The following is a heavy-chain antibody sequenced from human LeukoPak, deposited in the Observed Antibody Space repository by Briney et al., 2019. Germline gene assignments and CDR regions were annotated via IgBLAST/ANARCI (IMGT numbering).Heavy chain of an antibody. J-gene: IGHJ3*02. CDR1: GFTFSGYD. CDR2: IGTVGDT. Sequence: GGSLRLSRAASGFTFSGYDFHWVRHATGRGLEWVSAIGTVGDTHYLDSVKGRFTISRENAKNSLYLQMNSLRAGDTAVYYCARETGDVLLGAFDIWGQGTMVTVSS. CDR3: ARETGDVLLGAFDI. V-gene: IGHV3-13*04. D-gene: IGHD3-10*01.